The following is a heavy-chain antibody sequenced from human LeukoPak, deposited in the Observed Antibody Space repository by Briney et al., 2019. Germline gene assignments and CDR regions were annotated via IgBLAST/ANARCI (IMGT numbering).Heavy chain of an antibody. V-gene: IGHV3-15*01. J-gene: IGHJ6*02. CDR2: IKSKAHGGTT. CDR1: GFTFSNAW. Sequence: GGSLRLSCAASGFTFSNAWMHWVRQAPGKGLEWVGRIKSKAHGGTTDYAAPVKGRFTISRDDSKNTLYLQMNSLRVEDTAIYSCAKASSITNPYYGMDVWGQGTTVTVSS. D-gene: IGHD3-3*01. CDR3: AKASSITNPYYGMDV.